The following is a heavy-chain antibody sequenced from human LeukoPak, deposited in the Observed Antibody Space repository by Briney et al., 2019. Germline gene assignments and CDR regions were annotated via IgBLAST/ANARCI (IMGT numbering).Heavy chain of an antibody. D-gene: IGHD6-13*01. CDR1: GGTFSSYA. CDR3: ARVGIAAAGTLDY. J-gene: IGHJ4*02. CDR2: IIPIFGTA. V-gene: IGHV1-69*05. Sequence: SVKVSCKASGGTFSSYAISWVRQAPGQGLEWMGGIIPIFGTANYAQKFQGRVTITTDESTSTAYMELSSLRSEDTAVYYCARVGIAAAGTLDYWGQGTLVTVPS.